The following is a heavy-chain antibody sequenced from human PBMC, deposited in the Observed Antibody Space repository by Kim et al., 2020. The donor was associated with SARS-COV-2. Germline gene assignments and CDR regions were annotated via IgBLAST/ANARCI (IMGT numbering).Heavy chain of an antibody. CDR1: EFTFSTYW. V-gene: IGHV3-74*01. D-gene: IGHD2-2*01. CDR2: ISSSGNST. Sequence: GGSLRLSCAASEFTFSTYWMYWVRQAPGKGLVWVSRISSSGNSTNYADSVKGRFTISRDNAKNTLYLQMNSLRAEDTAVYYCARASSTSCACYYMDVWGKWTTVTVSS. CDR3: ARASSTSCACYYMDV. J-gene: IGHJ6*03.